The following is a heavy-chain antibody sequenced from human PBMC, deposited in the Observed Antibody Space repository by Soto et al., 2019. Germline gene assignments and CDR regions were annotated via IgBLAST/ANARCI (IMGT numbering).Heavy chain of an antibody. V-gene: IGHV4-31*03. CDR2: NYYSGIT. D-gene: IGHD6-6*01. Sequence: PSETLSLTGTVSGGSISSGGYYWTWIRQHPWKGLEWIGYNYYSGITYYNPSLKSRVTISLDTSKNQFSLKLSSVTAADTAVYYCSRGSSIAGLYYGMDVWGQGTTVTVSS. J-gene: IGHJ6*02. CDR3: SRGSSIAGLYYGMDV. CDR1: GGSISSGGYY.